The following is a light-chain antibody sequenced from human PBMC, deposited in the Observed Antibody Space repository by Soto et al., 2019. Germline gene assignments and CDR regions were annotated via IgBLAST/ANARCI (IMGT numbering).Light chain of an antibody. J-gene: IGKJ4*01. CDR1: QIVSRS. Sequence: IVFTQSPAILTLPAREKTTLSCRARQIVSRSLGWYHQKAGQAPRLILYDASVRATAIPARFTGSGSGTDFTLTISSLEPEDFAVYYCQEGTYWPALXGGTKVDIK. CDR3: QEGTYWPA. CDR2: DAS. V-gene: IGKV3-11*01.